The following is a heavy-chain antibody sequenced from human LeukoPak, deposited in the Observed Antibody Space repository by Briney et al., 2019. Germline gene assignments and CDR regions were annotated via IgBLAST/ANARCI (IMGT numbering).Heavy chain of an antibody. V-gene: IGHV1-8*01. D-gene: IGHD2-2*01. CDR3: ARDCSSTSCYVYYMDV. Sequence: GASVKVSCKASGYTFTSYDINWVRQATGQGLEWMGRMNPNSGNTGYAQKFQGRVTMTRNTSISTAYMELSSLRSGDTTVYYCARDCSSTSCYVYYMDVWGKGTTVTVSS. CDR2: MNPNSGNT. CDR1: GYTFTSYD. J-gene: IGHJ6*03.